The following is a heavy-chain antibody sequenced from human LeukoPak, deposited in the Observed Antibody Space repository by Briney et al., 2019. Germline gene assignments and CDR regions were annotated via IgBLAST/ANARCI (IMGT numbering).Heavy chain of an antibody. D-gene: IGHD1-1*01. CDR3: ARANWNGPIWFYP. V-gene: IGHV3-74*01. CDR2: IRT. J-gene: IGHJ5*02. Sequence: GGSLRLSCAASGFTFSSYWMHWVRQAPGKGLVWVSRIRTSYADSVKGRFTISRDNAKNTLYLQMNSLRAEDTAVYYCARANWNGPIWFYPWGQGTLVTISS. CDR1: GFTFSSYW.